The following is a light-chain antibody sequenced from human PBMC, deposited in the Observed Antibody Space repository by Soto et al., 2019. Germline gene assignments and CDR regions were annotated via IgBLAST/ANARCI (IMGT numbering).Light chain of an antibody. Sequence: DIQMTQSPSSLSASVGDRVTITCRASQGITNYLAWYQQKPGKVPKLLIYAASTLQSGVPSRFSGSGSETDFTLTISSAQPEDVAPYYCQKYNRAPRTFGQGTKVEIK. CDR3: QKYNRAPRT. J-gene: IGKJ1*01. V-gene: IGKV1-27*01. CDR1: QGITNY. CDR2: AAS.